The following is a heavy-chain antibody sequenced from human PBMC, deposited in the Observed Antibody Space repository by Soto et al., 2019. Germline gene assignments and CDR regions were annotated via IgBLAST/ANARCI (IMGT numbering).Heavy chain of an antibody. CDR3: ARATTVTSSFFYYGLDV. V-gene: IGHV4-34*01. CDR1: GGSFSGYY. CDR2: INHSGST. Sequence: SETLSLTCAVYGGSFSGYYWTWIRQPPGTGLEWIGEINHSGSTNYNPSLKSRLTMSLDTSQNQFSLHLTSVIAADSASYFCARATTVTSSFFYYGLDVWGQGTTVTVSS. J-gene: IGHJ6*02. D-gene: IGHD4-17*01.